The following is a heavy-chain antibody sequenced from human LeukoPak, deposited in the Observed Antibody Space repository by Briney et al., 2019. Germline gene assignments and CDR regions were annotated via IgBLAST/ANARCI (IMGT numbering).Heavy chain of an antibody. CDR3: ARGRYSSSWYPIFDY. Sequence: SETLSLTCTVSGGSISSGSYYWSWIRQPAGKGLEWIGRIYTSGSTNYNPSLKSRVTISVDTSKNQFSLKLSSVTAADTAVYYCARGRYSSSWYPIFDYWGQGTLVTVSS. CDR2: IYTSGST. V-gene: IGHV4-61*02. J-gene: IGHJ4*02. D-gene: IGHD6-13*01. CDR1: GGSISSGSYY.